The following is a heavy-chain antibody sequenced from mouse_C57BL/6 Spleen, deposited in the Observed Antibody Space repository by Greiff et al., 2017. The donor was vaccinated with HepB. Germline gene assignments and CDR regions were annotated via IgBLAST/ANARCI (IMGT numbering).Heavy chain of an antibody. V-gene: IGHV1-69*01. CDR3: ASLYYYGSDYYAMDY. CDR1: GYTFTSYW. Sequence: VQLQQPGAELVMPGASVKLSCKASGYTFTSYWMHWVKQRPGQGLEWIGEIDPSDSYTNYNQKFKGKSTLTVDKSSSTAYMQLSSLTSEDSAVYYCASLYYYGSDYYAMDYWGQGTSVTVSS. CDR2: IDPSDSYT. J-gene: IGHJ4*01. D-gene: IGHD1-1*01.